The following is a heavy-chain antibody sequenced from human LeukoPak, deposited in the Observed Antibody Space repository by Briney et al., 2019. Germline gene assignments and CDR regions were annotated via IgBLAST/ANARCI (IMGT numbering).Heavy chain of an antibody. Sequence: SETLSLTCTVSGGSISSGGYYWSWIRQHPGEGLEWIGYIYYSGSTYYNPSLRSRVTISVDTSKNQFSLKLSSVTAADTAVYYCARGATDYDSSGYQTDYWGQGTLVTVSS. J-gene: IGHJ4*02. CDR3: ARGATDYDSSGYQTDY. V-gene: IGHV4-31*03. CDR1: GGSISSGGYY. CDR2: IYYSGST. D-gene: IGHD3-22*01.